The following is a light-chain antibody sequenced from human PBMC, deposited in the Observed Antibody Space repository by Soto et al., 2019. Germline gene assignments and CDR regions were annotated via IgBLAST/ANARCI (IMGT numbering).Light chain of an antibody. V-gene: IGKV3-20*01. CDR2: GAS. J-gene: IGKJ1*01. CDR1: QSVSSNY. Sequence: IVLTQSPGTLSLSPGERATLSCRASQSVSSNYLAWYQQKPGQAPRLLIYGASSRATGIPDRFSGSGSGTDFTLTISRLEPEDFAVYYCKLYASSRAFGQGTKVDI. CDR3: KLYASSRA.